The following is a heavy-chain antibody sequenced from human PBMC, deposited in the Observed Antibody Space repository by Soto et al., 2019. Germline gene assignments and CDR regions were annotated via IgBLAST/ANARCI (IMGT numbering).Heavy chain of an antibody. CDR1: GGSFSGFY. V-gene: IGHV4-34*01. CDR2: INHSGST. Sequence: SETLSLTCAVSGGSFSGFYWTWIRQPPGKGLEYIGEINHSGSTSYNTSLKSRVTMSVDTSKNQFSLKLTSLTAADTAVYYCARQAAGDHDEYYLDYWGQGILVTVSS. J-gene: IGHJ4*02. CDR3: ARQAAGDHDEYYLDY. D-gene: IGHD6-13*01.